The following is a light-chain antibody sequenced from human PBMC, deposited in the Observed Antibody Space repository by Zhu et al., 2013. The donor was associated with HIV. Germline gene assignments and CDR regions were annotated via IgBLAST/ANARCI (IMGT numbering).Light chain of an antibody. J-gene: IGKJ2*01. CDR3: MQGTHWPYT. CDR2: KVS. Sequence: DVVMTQSPLSLPVTLGQPASISCRSSQSLVYKDGNTYLIWFQQRPGQSPRRLIYKVSNRDSGVPDRFSGSGSGTDFTLEISRVEAEDVGVYYCMQGTHWPYTFGQGTNLDIK. CDR1: QSLVYKDGNTY. V-gene: IGKV2-30*01.